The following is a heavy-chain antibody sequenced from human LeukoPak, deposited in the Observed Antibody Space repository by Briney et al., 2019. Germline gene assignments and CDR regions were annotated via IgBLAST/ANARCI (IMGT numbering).Heavy chain of an antibody. CDR3: ARERGLNWFDP. J-gene: IGHJ5*02. CDR1: GFTFSSYA. CDR2: ISYDGGNK. D-gene: IGHD3/OR15-3a*01. Sequence: GRSLRLSCAASGFTFSSYAMHWVRQAPGKGLEWVAVISYDGGNKYYADSVKGRFTISRDNSKNTLYLQMNSLRAEDTAVYYCARERGLNWFDPWGQGTLVTVSS. V-gene: IGHV3-30*01.